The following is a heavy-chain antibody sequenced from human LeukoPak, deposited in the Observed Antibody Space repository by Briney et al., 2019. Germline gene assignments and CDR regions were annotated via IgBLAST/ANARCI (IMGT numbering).Heavy chain of an antibody. Sequence: PGGSLRLSCAASGFSFSSYGMHWVRQAPGKGLEWVAFIRYDGSNKYYADSVKGRFTISRDNSKNTLYLQMNSLRAEDTAVYYCAKECSGGSCYRNFDYWGQGTLVTVSS. CDR2: IRYDGSNK. CDR3: AKECSGGSCYRNFDY. V-gene: IGHV3-30*02. D-gene: IGHD2-15*01. J-gene: IGHJ4*02. CDR1: GFSFSSYG.